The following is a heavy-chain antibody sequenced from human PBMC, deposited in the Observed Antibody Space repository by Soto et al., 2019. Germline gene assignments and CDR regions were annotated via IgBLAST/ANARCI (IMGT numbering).Heavy chain of an antibody. CDR3: AKEAVSGWYYFDY. D-gene: IGHD6-19*01. V-gene: IGHV3-23*01. Sequence: EVQLLEPGGGLLQPGGSLRLSCAASGFTFSSYAMGWVRQAPGKGLECISTVSGSGGSTYYADSLRGRFTISRDNSKNTLFLQMSSPRAEDTAVYYCAKEAVSGWYYFDYWGPGTLVTVSS. J-gene: IGHJ4*02. CDR1: GFTFSSYA. CDR2: VSGSGGST.